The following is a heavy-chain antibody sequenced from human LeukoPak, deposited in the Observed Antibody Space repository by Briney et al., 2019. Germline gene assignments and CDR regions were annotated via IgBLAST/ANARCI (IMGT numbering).Heavy chain of an antibody. CDR2: IIPILGIA. D-gene: IGHD3-10*01. V-gene: IGHV1-69*04. CDR3: ASYYYGSGSSYGMDV. J-gene: IGHJ6*02. CDR1: GGTFSSYA. Sequence: SVKVSCKAPGGTFSSYAISWVRQAPGQGLEWMGRIIPILGIANYAQKFQGRVTITADKSTSTAYMELSSLRSEDTAVYYCASYYYGSGSSYGMDVWGQGTTVTVSS.